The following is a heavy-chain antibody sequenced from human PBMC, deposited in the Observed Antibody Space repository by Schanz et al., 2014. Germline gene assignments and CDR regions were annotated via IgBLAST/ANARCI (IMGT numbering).Heavy chain of an antibody. V-gene: IGHV3-23*01. J-gene: IGHJ4*02. CDR1: GFTFSDHY. CDR2: ISVSSGST. Sequence: EVQLLESGGGLVQPGGSLRLSCAASGFTFSDHYMDWVRQAPGKGLEWVSAISVSSGSTYYAASEKGRFTISRDNSKNSLYHQMNSLRAKDTAVYYCAKQSHYDIVTVPRNWGQGTLVTVSS. CDR3: AKQSHYDIVTVPRN. D-gene: IGHD3-9*01.